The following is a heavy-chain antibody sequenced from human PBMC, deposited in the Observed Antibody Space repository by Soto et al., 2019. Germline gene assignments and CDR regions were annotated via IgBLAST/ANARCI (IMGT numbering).Heavy chain of an antibody. Sequence: SETLSLTCTVSGGSINNYYWSWIRQPPGKGLEWIGYIYYSGSTNYNPSLKSRVNISVDTSKNQFSLKLSSVTAADTAVYYCARRYGGNFDYWGQGTLVTVSS. CDR3: ARRYGGNFDY. D-gene: IGHD1-26*01. J-gene: IGHJ4*02. CDR1: GGSINNYY. V-gene: IGHV4-59*01. CDR2: IYYSGST.